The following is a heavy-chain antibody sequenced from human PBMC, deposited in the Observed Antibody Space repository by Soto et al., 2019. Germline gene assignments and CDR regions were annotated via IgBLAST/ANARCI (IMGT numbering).Heavy chain of an antibody. Sequence: SETLSLACTVSGGSISSYYWSWIRQPPGKGLERIGYIYYSGSTNYNPSLKSRVTISVDTSKNQFSLKLSSVTAADTAVYYCARGYCSGGSCYPRFFAYWGQGTLVTVSS. CDR1: GGSISSYY. D-gene: IGHD2-15*01. J-gene: IGHJ4*02. CDR3: ARGYCSGGSCYPRFFAY. V-gene: IGHV4-59*08. CDR2: IYYSGST.